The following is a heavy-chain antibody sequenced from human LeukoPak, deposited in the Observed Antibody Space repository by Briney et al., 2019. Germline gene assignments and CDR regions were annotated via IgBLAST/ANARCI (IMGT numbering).Heavy chain of an antibody. J-gene: IGHJ4*02. CDR2: ISAYNGNT. Sequence: ASVKVSCKAPGYTFTSYGISWVRQAPGQGLEWMGWISAYNGNTNYAQKLQGRVTMTTDTSTSTAYMELSSLRSEDTAVYYCATVWFGELLFYWGQGTLVTVSS. CDR1: GYTFTSYG. CDR3: ATVWFGELLFY. V-gene: IGHV1-18*01. D-gene: IGHD3-10*01.